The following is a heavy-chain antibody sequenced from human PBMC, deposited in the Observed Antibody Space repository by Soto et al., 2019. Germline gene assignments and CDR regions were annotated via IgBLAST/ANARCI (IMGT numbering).Heavy chain of an antibody. CDR3: ARDNNAGYHQEWFDP. Sequence: SETLSLTCTVSGGSISSYYWSWIRQPPGKGLEWIGYIYYSGSTNYNPSLKSRVTISVDTSKNQFSLKLSSVTAADTAGYYCARDNNAGYHQEWFDPWGQGTLVTVSS. J-gene: IGHJ5*02. V-gene: IGHV4-59*01. CDR2: IYYSGST. CDR1: GGSISSYY. D-gene: IGHD5-12*01.